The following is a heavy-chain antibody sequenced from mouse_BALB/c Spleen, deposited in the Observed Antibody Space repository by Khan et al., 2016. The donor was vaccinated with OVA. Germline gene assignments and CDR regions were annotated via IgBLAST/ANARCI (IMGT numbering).Heavy chain of an antibody. Sequence: VELVESGPGLVAPSQTLSITCTISGFSLTNYGVHWVRQPPGKGMKWLVVIWSDGTITYSSVLKSRLSISKDNSKTQVLLKMNSHQTDDTAMYYCARQPYYHYYIMDYWGQGTSVTVAS. CDR2: IWSDGTI. CDR3: ARQPYYHYYIMDY. CDR1: GFSLTNYG. J-gene: IGHJ4*01. D-gene: IGHD2-10*01. V-gene: IGHV2-6-1*01.